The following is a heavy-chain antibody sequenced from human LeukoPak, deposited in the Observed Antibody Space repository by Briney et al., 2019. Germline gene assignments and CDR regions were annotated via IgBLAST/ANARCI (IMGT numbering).Heavy chain of an antibody. D-gene: IGHD6-13*01. CDR3: AKIAARLRWRFDP. CDR1: GFTFSSYA. CDR2: ISGSGGST. Sequence: GGSLRLSCAASGFTFSSYAMSWVRQAPGKGLEWVSAISGSGGSTYYADSVKGRFTISRDNSKNPLSLQLNSLRAEDTAVYHCAKIAARLRWRFDPWGQGTLVTVSS. J-gene: IGHJ5*02. V-gene: IGHV3-23*01.